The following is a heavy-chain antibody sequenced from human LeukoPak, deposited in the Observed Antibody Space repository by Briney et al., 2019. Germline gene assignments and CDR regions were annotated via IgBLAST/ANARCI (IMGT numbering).Heavy chain of an antibody. V-gene: IGHV1-18*01. D-gene: IGHD6-19*01. CDR1: GYTFTSYG. CDR2: ISAYNGNT. J-gene: IGHJ3*02. Sequence: ASVMVSCKASGYTFTSYGISWVRQAPGQGLEWMGWISAYNGNTNYAQKLQGRVTMTTDTSTSTAYMELRSLRSDDTAVYYCARDRDGYSSGWSAFDIWGQGTMVTVSS. CDR3: ARDRDGYSSGWSAFDI.